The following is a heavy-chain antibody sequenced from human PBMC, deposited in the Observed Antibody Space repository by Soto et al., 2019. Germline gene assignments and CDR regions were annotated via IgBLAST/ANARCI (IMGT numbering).Heavy chain of an antibody. V-gene: IGHV3-23*01. J-gene: IGHJ6*02. D-gene: IGHD2-2*01. Sequence: PGGSLRLSCVASGFAFSNYAMSWVRQAPGKGLEWVSGISGGGDKTYYADSVKGRFTISRDNSKNTLYLQMNSLRAEDTAVYYCARGGDIVVVPAARYYYYGMDVWGQGTTVTVSS. CDR1: GFAFSNYA. CDR3: ARGGDIVVVPAARYYYYGMDV. CDR2: ISGGGDKT.